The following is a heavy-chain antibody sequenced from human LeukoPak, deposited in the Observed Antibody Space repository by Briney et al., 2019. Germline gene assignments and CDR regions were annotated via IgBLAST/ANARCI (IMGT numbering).Heavy chain of an antibody. CDR1: GGSISSYY. CDR2: IYYSGST. J-gene: IGHJ6*03. V-gene: IGHV4-59*01. D-gene: IGHD2-2*01. Sequence: SETLSLTCTVSGGSISSYYWSWIRQPPGKGLEWIGYIYYSGSTNYNPSLKSRVTISVDTSKNQFCLKLSSVTAAETAVYYCAREPARLRYMDVWGKGTTVTVSS. CDR3: AREPARLRYMDV.